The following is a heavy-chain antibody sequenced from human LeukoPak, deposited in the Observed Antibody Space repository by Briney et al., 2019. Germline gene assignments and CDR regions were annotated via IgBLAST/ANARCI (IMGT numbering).Heavy chain of an antibody. CDR3: ARDPAAAGPNWFDP. D-gene: IGHD6-13*01. Sequence: ASVKVSCKASGGTFSSYAISWVRQAPGQGLEWMGGIIPILGTANYAQKFQGRVTITADESTSTAYMELSSLRSEDTAVYYCARDPAAAGPNWFDPWGQGTLVTVSS. CDR2: IIPILGTA. J-gene: IGHJ5*02. CDR1: GGTFSSYA. V-gene: IGHV1-69*13.